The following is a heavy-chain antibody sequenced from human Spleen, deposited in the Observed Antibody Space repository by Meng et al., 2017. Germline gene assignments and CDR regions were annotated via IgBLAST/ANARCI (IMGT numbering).Heavy chain of an antibody. CDR1: GFIFSTYA. J-gene: IGHJ4*02. D-gene: IGHD6-13*01. CDR2: ISYDGSIK. Sequence: LSLTCAASGFIFSTYAMHWVRQAPGKGLEWVALISYDGSIKYYSDSVKGRFTISRDNSKNTLFLQMNSLRLEDAAVYYCARDLAADDYWGQGTLVTVSS. CDR3: ARDLAADDY. V-gene: IGHV3-30*04.